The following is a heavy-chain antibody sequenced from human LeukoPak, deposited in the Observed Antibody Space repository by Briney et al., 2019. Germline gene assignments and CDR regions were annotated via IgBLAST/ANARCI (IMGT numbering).Heavy chain of an antibody. D-gene: IGHD2-21*02. V-gene: IGHV4-38-2*01. Sequence: NASETLSLTCAVSGYSISSGYYWGWIRQPPGQGLEWIGRIYHSGSTYYNPSLKSRVTISVDTSKNQFSLKLSSVTAADTAVYYCARLRDSKTKSADYWGQGTLVTVSS. CDR1: GYSISSGYY. J-gene: IGHJ4*02. CDR3: ARLRDSKTKSADY. CDR2: IYHSGST.